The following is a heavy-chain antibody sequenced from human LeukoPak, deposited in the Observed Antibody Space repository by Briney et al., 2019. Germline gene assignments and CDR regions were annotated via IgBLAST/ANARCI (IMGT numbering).Heavy chain of an antibody. J-gene: IGHJ4*02. V-gene: IGHV1-18*01. D-gene: IGHD3-22*01. Sequence: GASVKVSCKASGYTFTSYGISWVRQAPGQGLEWMGWISAYNGNTNYAQKLQGRVTMTTDTSTSTAYMELRSLRSDDTAVYYCARGAFWGGYDSSGYYYALDYWGQGTLVTVSS. CDR3: ARGAFWGGYDSSGYYYALDY. CDR2: ISAYNGNT. CDR1: GYTFTSYG.